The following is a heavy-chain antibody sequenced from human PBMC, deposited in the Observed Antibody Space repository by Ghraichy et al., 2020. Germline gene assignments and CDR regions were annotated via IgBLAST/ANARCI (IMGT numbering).Heavy chain of an antibody. CDR2: IYSGGST. Sequence: GGSLRLSCAASGFTVSSNYMSWVRQAPGKGLEWVSVIYSGGSTYYADSVKGRFTISRDNSKNTLYLQMNSLRAEDTAVYYCARVDYDLLYGMDVWGQGTTVTVSS. CDR3: ARVDYDLLYGMDV. J-gene: IGHJ6*02. CDR1: GFTVSSNY. D-gene: IGHD3-3*01. V-gene: IGHV3-66*01.